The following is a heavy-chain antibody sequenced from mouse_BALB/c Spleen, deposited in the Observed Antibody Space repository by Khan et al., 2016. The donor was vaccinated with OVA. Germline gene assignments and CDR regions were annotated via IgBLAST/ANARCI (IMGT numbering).Heavy chain of an antibody. CDR3: ARELRLGGFAY. D-gene: IGHD1-2*01. CDR2: MWGDGST. J-gene: IGHJ3*01. Sequence: VQLVESGPGLVAPSQSLSITCTVSGFSLTDYGVNWVRQPPGKGLEWLGMMWGDGSTDYNSVLKSKLSISKENSKSQVFLKMNSLQTDDTARYYCARELRLGGFAYWGQGTLVTVSA. V-gene: IGHV2-6-7*02. CDR1: GFSLTDYG.